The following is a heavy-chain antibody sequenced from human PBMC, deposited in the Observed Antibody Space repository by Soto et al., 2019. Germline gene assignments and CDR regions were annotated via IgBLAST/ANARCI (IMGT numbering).Heavy chain of an antibody. CDR2: IRSKGHNYAT. D-gene: IGHD3-16*01. CDR1: GFAFSGSA. V-gene: IGHV3-73*01. J-gene: IGHJ5*02. CDR3: TRDLFSYDYSGILWFDP. Sequence: GGSLRLSCAASGFAFSGSAMYWVRQASGKGPEWVGRIRSKGHNYATEYAASVKGRFTISRDDSKNTAYLQMNSLQTEDTAVYYCTRDLFSYDYSGILWFDPWGQGTLVTISS.